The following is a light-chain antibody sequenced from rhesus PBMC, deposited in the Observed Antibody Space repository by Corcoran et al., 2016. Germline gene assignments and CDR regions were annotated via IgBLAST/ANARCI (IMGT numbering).Light chain of an antibody. Sequence: EIVMTQSPATLSLSPGETATLSCRASESVGSYLAWYQQKPGQFPKLLVHSAYFRATGIPDRFSGSGSRTEFTLTISSLEPEDVGVYHCQQYNDLLPTFAQGTKVEIK. CDR3: QQYNDLLPT. CDR1: ESVGSY. V-gene: IGKV3-40*03. J-gene: IGKJ1*01. CDR2: SAY.